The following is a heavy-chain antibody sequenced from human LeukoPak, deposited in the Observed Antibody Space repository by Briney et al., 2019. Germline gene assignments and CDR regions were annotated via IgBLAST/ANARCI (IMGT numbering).Heavy chain of an antibody. J-gene: IGHJ3*02. CDR3: ARDISESGDAFDI. CDR2: SRNKARSYTT. V-gene: IGHV3-72*01. Sequence: GGSLRLSCSASGFTLSDHFVDWVRQAPGKGLEWVGRSRNKARSYTTEYAASVKGRFTISRDESTNSLYLQMNSLRTEDTAVYYCARDISESGDAFDIWGQGTMVTVSS. CDR1: GFTLSDHF. D-gene: IGHD1-14*01.